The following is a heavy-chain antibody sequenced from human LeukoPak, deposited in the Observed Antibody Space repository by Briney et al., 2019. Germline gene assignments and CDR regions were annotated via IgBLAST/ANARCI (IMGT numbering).Heavy chain of an antibody. D-gene: IGHD3-10*01. Sequence: PGRSLRLSCAASGFTFSSYAMHWVRQAPGKGLEWVAVIWYDGSNKYYADSVKGRFTISRDNSKNTLYLQMNSLRAEDTAVYYCARGGRITMVRDDAFDIWGQGTMVTVSS. V-gene: IGHV3-33*08. CDR1: GFTFSSYA. CDR3: ARGGRITMVRDDAFDI. CDR2: IWYDGSNK. J-gene: IGHJ3*02.